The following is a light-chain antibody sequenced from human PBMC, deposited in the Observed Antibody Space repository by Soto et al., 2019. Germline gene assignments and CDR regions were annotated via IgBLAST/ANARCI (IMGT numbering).Light chain of an antibody. CDR2: GAS. CDR3: QQYHNSPLT. V-gene: IGKV3-20*01. Sequence: EIVLTQSPVTLSLSPGERATLSFRASRSVSSNYLAWYQQKPGQAPRVLIYGASSRTTGIPDRFSGSGSGTDFTLTISRLEPEDFAVYYCQQYHNSPLTFGQGTKVDIK. CDR1: RSVSSNY. J-gene: IGKJ1*01.